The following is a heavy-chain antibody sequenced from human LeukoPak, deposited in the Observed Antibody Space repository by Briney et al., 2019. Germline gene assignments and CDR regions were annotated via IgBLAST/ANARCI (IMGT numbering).Heavy chain of an antibody. V-gene: IGHV3-7*01. CDR3: ARCEGFYDYFSGNPTYYFYMDV. CDR2: IKEDGSET. J-gene: IGHJ6*03. D-gene: IGHD3-16*01. CDR1: GFTVSSNY. Sequence: PGGSLRLSCVASGFTVSSNYMSWVRQAPGKGLEWVANIKEDGSETNYVESVKGRFFISRDNAKNSQRLQMNSLRVEDSAVYYCARCEGFYDYFSGNPTYYFYMDVWGKGTTVTVSS.